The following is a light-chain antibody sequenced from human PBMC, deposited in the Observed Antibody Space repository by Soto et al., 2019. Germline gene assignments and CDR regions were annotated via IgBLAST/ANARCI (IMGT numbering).Light chain of an antibody. V-gene: IGKV3-20*01. J-gene: IGKJ1*01. Sequence: EIVLTQSPCTLSLSPGERVTISCRASQSVSNKYLAWYKQKPGQAPRLLIYGASNRATGIPDRFSGSGSGTEFTLTISRLEPEDFEVYYCQQYGSSPWTFGQGTKVDI. CDR1: QSVSNKY. CDR2: GAS. CDR3: QQYGSSPWT.